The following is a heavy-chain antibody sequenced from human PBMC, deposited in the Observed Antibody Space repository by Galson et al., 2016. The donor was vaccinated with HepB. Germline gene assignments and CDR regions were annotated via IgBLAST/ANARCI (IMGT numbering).Heavy chain of an antibody. D-gene: IGHD3-9*01. CDR1: GGTFSNHA. Sequence: SVKVSCKASGGTFSNHAISWVRQAPGQGLEWLGGIVPMFDTANYAQKFQGRVTITADESTNTAYMEVTSLRSEDTAVYYCARDQLRYSSPGFYYYYMGVWGKGTTVTVPS. J-gene: IGHJ6*03. CDR3: ARDQLRYSSPGFYYYYMGV. CDR2: IVPMFDTA. V-gene: IGHV1-69*13.